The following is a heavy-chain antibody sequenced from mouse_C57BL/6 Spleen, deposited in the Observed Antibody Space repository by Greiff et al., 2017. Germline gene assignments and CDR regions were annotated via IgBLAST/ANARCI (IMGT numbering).Heavy chain of an antibody. Sequence: VQLQQPGAELVRPGSSVKLSCKASGYNFNSYWLDWVKQRPGQGLEWIGNIYPSDSETHYNQKFKDKATLTVDKSSSTAYMQLSSLTSEDSAVYYCARNGNYGAMDYWGQGTSVTVSS. CDR2: IYPSDSET. V-gene: IGHV1-61*01. D-gene: IGHD2-1*01. J-gene: IGHJ4*01. CDR3: ARNGNYGAMDY. CDR1: GYNFNSYW.